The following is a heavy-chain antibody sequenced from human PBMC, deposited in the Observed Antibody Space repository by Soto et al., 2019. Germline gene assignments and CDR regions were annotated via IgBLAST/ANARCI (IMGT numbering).Heavy chain of an antibody. D-gene: IGHD2-15*01. CDR1: GGSINNHY. CDR2: VYYTGST. V-gene: IGHV4-59*11. CDR3: ARASWYSEY. J-gene: IGHJ4*02. Sequence: QVHLQESGPGLVKPSETLSLTCSVSGGSINNHYWSWIRQPPGKGLEWIGYVYYTGSTNYNPSLNSRVTMSVDTSKNQFSLSLTSLTAADTAIYYCARASWYSEYWGQGTLVTVSS.